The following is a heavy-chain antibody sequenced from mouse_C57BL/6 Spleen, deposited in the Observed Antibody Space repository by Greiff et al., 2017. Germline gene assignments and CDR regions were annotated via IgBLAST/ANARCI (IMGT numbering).Heavy chain of an antibody. Sequence: QVQLQQSGAELAKPGASVTLSCKASGYTFTSYWMHWVKQRPGQGLEWIGYINPSSGYTKYNQKFKDMATLTADKSSSTAYMQLGSLTYEDSAVYDGARMGRGDYFDYWGQGTTLTVSS. J-gene: IGHJ2*01. V-gene: IGHV1-7*01. CDR3: ARMGRGDYFDY. D-gene: IGHD4-1*01. CDR1: GYTFTSYW. CDR2: INPSSGYT.